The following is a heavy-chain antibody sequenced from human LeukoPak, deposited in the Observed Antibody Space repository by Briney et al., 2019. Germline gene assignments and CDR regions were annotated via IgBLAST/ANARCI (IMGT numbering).Heavy chain of an antibody. CDR1: GGSISSSNW. CDR3: ARHEDILTGYPLDY. CDR2: IYHSGST. Sequence: SETLSLTCAVSGGSISSSNWWSWVRQPPGKGLEWIGEIYHSGSTNYNPSLKSRVTISVDKSKNQFSLKLSSVTAADTAVYYCARHEDILTGYPLDYWGQGALVTVSS. V-gene: IGHV4-4*02. D-gene: IGHD3-9*01. J-gene: IGHJ4*02.